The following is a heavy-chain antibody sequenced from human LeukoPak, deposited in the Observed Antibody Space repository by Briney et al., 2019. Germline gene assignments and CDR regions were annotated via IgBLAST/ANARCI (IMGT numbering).Heavy chain of an antibody. CDR1: GPSIGSYY. V-gene: IGHV4-4*07. CDR2: IYTSGST. J-gene: IGHJ5*02. D-gene: IGHD6-19*01. CDR3: ARVSSGRWGVDP. Sequence: SQTLSLACTVAGPSIGSYYGSWVRQPAGRGREWVGRIYTSGSTNYNPSLKSRVTMSVDTSKNQFSLKLSSVTAADTAVYYCARVSSGRWGVDPWGQGTLVTVSS.